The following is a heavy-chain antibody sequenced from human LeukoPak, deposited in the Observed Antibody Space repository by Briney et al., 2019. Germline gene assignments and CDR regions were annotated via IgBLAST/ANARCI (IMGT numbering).Heavy chain of an antibody. CDR2: IDTSSTTK. CDR1: GFTFSDYF. Sequence: GGSLRLSCAASGFTFSDYFMTWIRQAPGKGLEWVSYIDTSSTTKNYADSVKGRFTISRDNAKNSLYLQMNSLRVEDTAVYYCAGPLGSPYFHHWGQGTLVTVSS. V-gene: IGHV3-11*06. D-gene: IGHD3-10*01. CDR3: AGPLGSPYFHH. J-gene: IGHJ1*01.